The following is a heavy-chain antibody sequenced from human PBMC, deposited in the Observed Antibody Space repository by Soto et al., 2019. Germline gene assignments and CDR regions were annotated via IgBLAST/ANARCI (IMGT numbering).Heavy chain of an antibody. D-gene: IGHD2-8*01. Sequence: QVQLVQSGAEVKKPGASVKISCKASRYTFTSYYMNWVRQAPGQGLEWMGIINPSGGSTNYAQKLQGRVAMTRDTSTSTVYMELNSLRSEDTAVYYCARPPYPGCINAVCYPLDYWGQGTLVTVSS. CDR3: ARPPYPGCINAVCYPLDY. CDR1: RYTFTSYY. J-gene: IGHJ4*02. V-gene: IGHV1-46*01. CDR2: INPSGGST.